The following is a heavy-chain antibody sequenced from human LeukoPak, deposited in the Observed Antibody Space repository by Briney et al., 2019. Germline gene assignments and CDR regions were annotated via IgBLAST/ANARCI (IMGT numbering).Heavy chain of an antibody. D-gene: IGHD4-17*01. CDR3: AHIYGDYDSFLDY. CDR1: GFTFDDYA. V-gene: IGHV3-9*01. CDR2: INWNSDSI. J-gene: IGHJ4*02. Sequence: GGSLRLSCAVSGFTFDDYAMHWVRQVPGKGLEWVSGINWNSDSIGYADSVKGRFTISRDNAKNSLFLQMDSLRVEDTAVYYCAHIYGDYDSFLDYWGQGTLVTVSS.